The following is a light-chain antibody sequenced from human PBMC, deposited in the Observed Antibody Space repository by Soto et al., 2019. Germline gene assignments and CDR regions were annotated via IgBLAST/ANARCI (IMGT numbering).Light chain of an antibody. CDR3: QQYGSSPRYT. Sequence: EIGLTQSPGTLSLSPGERATISCRASQSVSSSYLAWYQQKPGQAPRLLIYGASSRATGIPDRFSGSGSGTDFALTISRLEPEDFAVYYCQQYGSSPRYTFGQGTKLEIK. CDR1: QSVSSSY. CDR2: GAS. V-gene: IGKV3-20*01. J-gene: IGKJ2*01.